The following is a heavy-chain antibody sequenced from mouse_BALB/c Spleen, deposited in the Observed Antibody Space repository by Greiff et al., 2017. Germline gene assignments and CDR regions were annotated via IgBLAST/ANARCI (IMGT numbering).Heavy chain of an antibody. CDR3: ARYYDYDGGFAY. Sequence: EVKLQQSGAELVKPGASVKLSCTASGFNIKDTYMHWVKQRPEQGLEWIGRIDPANGNTKYDPKFQGKATITADTSSNTAYLQLSSLTSEDTAVYYCARYYDYDGGFAYWGQGTLVTVSA. V-gene: IGHV14-3*02. CDR2: IDPANGNT. CDR1: GFNIKDTY. D-gene: IGHD2-4*01. J-gene: IGHJ3*01.